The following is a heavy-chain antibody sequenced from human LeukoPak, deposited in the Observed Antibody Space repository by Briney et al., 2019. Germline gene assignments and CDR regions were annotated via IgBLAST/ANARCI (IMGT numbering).Heavy chain of an antibody. CDR2: IYYSGST. J-gene: IGHJ4*02. D-gene: IGHD5/OR15-5a*01. Sequence: SETLSLTCTVSGGSISTYYWSWIRQPPGKGLEWIGHIYYSGSTNYNPSLKSRVTMSVDTSKNQFSLKLSSVTAADTAVYYCARGGGVYAFDNCGQGTLVTVSS. CDR1: GGSISTYY. CDR3: ARGGGVYAFDN. V-gene: IGHV4-59*01.